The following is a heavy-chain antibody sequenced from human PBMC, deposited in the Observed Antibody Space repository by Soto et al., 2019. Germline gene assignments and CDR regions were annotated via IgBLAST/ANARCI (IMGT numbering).Heavy chain of an antibody. CDR2: INPNSGGT. Sequence: QVQLVQSGAEVKKPGASVKVSCKASGYTFTGYYMHWVRQAPGQGLEWMGWINPNSGGTNYAQKFQGWVTMTRDTAISTAYMELSRLRSDDTAVYYCATLLGTGSGSLREDYYGMDVWGQGTTVTVSS. D-gene: IGHD3-10*01. J-gene: IGHJ6*02. V-gene: IGHV1-2*04. CDR1: GYTFTGYY. CDR3: ATLLGTGSGSLREDYYGMDV.